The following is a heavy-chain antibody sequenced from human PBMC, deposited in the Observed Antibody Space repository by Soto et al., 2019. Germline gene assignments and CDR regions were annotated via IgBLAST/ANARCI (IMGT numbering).Heavy chain of an antibody. D-gene: IGHD2-8*02. V-gene: IGHV5-10-1*01. CDR2: IDPSDSYT. J-gene: IGHJ5*02. Sequence: GESLKISCQGSGYIFSSYWITWVRQMPGKGLEWMGTIDPSDSYTNYSPSFQGHVTISADKSINTVYLQWSSLKASGTAMYYCARLWGSYCTGGTCNPYNWYDTWGQGALVTVSS. CDR3: ARLWGSYCTGGTCNPYNWYDT. CDR1: GYIFSSYW.